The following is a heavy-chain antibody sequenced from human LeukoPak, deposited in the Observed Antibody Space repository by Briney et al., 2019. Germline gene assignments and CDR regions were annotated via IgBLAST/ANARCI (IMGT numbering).Heavy chain of an antibody. Sequence: GGSLRLSCAASGFTFRSYAMSWVRQAPGKGLEWVSSISGSGGSTYYADSGKGRFTISRDNSKNTLYLQMNSLRAEDTAVYYCAKDLDTAMIGKIDYWGQGTLVTVSS. CDR3: AKDLDTAMIGKIDY. V-gene: IGHV3-23*01. D-gene: IGHD5-18*01. CDR2: ISGSGGST. J-gene: IGHJ4*02. CDR1: GFTFRSYA.